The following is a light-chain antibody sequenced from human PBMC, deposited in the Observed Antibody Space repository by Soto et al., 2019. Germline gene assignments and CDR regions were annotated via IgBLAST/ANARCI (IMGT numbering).Light chain of an antibody. CDR3: SEYAGSNIFV. J-gene: IGLJ1*01. CDR1: ISYVGDNY. Sequence: THPPSASRSPCWSFTISCTKTISYVGDNYVSWYQQHLGKAPKLIIYEVSLRPSGVPDRFSGSKSGNPASPTVSGLQADDEADYYCSEYAGSNIFVFGTGTKVPAL. CDR2: EVS. V-gene: IGLV2-8*01.